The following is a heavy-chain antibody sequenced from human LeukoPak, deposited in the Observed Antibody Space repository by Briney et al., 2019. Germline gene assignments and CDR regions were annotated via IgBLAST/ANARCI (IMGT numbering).Heavy chain of an antibody. Sequence: SETLSLTCAVYGGSFSGYYWSWIRQPPGKGLEWIGEINHSGSTNYNPSLKSRVTISVDTSKNQFSLKLSSVTAADTAVYYCARDLPLYSGYDLPPDYWGQGTLVTVSS. D-gene: IGHD5-12*01. J-gene: IGHJ4*02. CDR3: ARDLPLYSGYDLPPDY. V-gene: IGHV4-34*01. CDR2: INHSGST. CDR1: GGSFSGYY.